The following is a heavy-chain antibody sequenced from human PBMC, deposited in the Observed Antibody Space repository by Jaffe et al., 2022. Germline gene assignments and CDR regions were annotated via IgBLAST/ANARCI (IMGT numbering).Heavy chain of an antibody. D-gene: IGHD6-19*01. Sequence: EVQLVESGGGLVQPGRSLRLSCAASGFTFDDYAMHWVRQAPGKGLEWVSGISWNSGSIGYADSVKGRFTISRDNAKNSLYLQMNSLRAEDTALYYCAKDISQGWGYSSGWYYFDYWGQGTLVTVSS. V-gene: IGHV3-9*01. J-gene: IGHJ4*02. CDR3: AKDISQGWGYSSGWYYFDY. CDR1: GFTFDDYA. CDR2: ISWNSGSI.